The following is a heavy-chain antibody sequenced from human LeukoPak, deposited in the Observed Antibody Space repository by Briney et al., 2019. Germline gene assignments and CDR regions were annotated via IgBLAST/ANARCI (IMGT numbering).Heavy chain of an antibody. CDR3: ARARDFDYYYDSSGYFQP. V-gene: IGHV1-8*01. CDR1: GYTFTSYD. D-gene: IGHD3-22*01. CDR2: MNPNSGNT. J-gene: IGHJ1*01. Sequence: ASVKVSCKASGYTFTSYDINWVRLAPGQGLEWMGWMNPNSGNTGYAQKFQGRVTMTRNTSISTAYMELSSLRSEDTAVYYCARARDFDYYYDSSGYFQPWGQGTLVTVSS.